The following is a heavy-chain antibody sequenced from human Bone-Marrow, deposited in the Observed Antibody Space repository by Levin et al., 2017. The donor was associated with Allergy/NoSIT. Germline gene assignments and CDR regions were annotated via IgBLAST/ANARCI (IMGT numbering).Heavy chain of an antibody. CDR2: ISNDGTNK. V-gene: IGHV3-30*18. CDR1: GFTFSSYG. J-gene: IGHJ6*02. Sequence: GESLKISCVASGFTFSSYGMHWVRQAPGKGLEWVAVISNDGTNKYYADSLKGRFTISRDNSKKMLYLQVNSLRTEDTAVYYCAKDRTIRGVIYYYYGMDVWGLGTTVTVSS. D-gene: IGHD3-10*01. CDR3: AKDRTIRGVIYYYYGMDV.